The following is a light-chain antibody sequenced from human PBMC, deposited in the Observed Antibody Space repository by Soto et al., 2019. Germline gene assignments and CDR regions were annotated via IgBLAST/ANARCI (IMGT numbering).Light chain of an antibody. CDR2: EVN. J-gene: IGLJ3*02. Sequence: QSALTQPPSASGSPGQSVTISCTGTNSDIGGYNSVSWYQQHPGKAPRLMIYEVNKRPSGVPDRFSGSKSGYTASLTVSGLQTEDEAFYYCSSSAGIYHYLVFGGGTKLTVL. CDR1: NSDIGGYNS. V-gene: IGLV2-8*01. CDR3: SSSAGIYHYLV.